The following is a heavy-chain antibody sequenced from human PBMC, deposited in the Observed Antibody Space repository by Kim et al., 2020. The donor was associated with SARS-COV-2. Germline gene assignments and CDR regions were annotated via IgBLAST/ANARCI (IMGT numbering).Heavy chain of an antibody. CDR2: AHYSGAT. CDR1: GGSISNYF. V-gene: IGHV4-59*01. CDR3: ARGRQDGDAFEI. D-gene: IGHD6-25*01. J-gene: IGHJ3*02. Sequence: SETLSLTCTVSGGSISNYFWSWIRQPPGKGLEWIGYAHYSGATKYNPSLKSRVTILVDTSKHQFSLKRSSVTAADTAVYYCARGRQDGDAFEIWGPGTTVTVSS.